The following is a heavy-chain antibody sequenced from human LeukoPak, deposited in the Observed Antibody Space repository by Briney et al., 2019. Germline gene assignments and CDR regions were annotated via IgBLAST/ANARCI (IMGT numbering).Heavy chain of an antibody. Sequence: GGSLRLSCAASGFTFSSYSMNWVRQAPGKGLEWVSYISSSSSTIYYADSVKGRFTISRDNAKNSLYLQMNSLRAEDTAVYYCARDAMYPHPREIFGVVIIPDAFDIWGQGTMVTVSS. CDR1: GFTFSSYS. J-gene: IGHJ3*02. V-gene: IGHV3-48*01. D-gene: IGHD3-3*01. CDR2: ISSSSSTI. CDR3: ARDAMYPHPREIFGVVIIPDAFDI.